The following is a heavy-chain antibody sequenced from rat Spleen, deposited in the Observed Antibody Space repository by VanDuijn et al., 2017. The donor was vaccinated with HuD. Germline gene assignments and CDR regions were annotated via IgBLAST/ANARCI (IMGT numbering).Heavy chain of an antibody. Sequence: QVQLKESGSGLVQPSQTLSLTCTVSGFSLTDYSVHWVRQPPGKGLEWMGRIQSGGSTDYNSALKSRLSISRDTSKSQVFLKMNSLQTEDTAIYFCTRWRGPWGQGTLVTVSS. CDR1: GFSLTDYS. J-gene: IGHJ3*01. CDR3: TRWRGP. V-gene: IGHV2-19*01. CDR2: IQSGGST.